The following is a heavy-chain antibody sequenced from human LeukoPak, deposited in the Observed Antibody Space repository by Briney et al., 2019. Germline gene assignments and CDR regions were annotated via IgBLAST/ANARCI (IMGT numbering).Heavy chain of an antibody. V-gene: IGHV3-33*06. J-gene: IGHJ4*02. CDR2: IWYDGSNK. CDR1: EFTFSSYG. D-gene: IGHD3-22*01. CDR3: AKERDYDSSGYSGRGYYFDY. Sequence: GGSLRLSCAASEFTFSSYGMHWVRQAPGKGLEWVAVIWYDGSNKYYADSVKGRFTISRDNSKNTLYLQMNSLRAEDTAVYYCAKERDYDSSGYSGRGYYFDYWGQGTLVTVSS.